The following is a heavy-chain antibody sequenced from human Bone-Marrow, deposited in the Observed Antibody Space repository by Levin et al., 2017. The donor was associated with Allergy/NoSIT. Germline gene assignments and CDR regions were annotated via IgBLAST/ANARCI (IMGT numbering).Heavy chain of an antibody. CDR3: ARDRGVVTPIWD. CDR2: IYTSGST. CDR1: GGSISSYY. Sequence: SQTLSLTCTVSGGSISSYYWSWIRQPAGKGLEWIGRIYTSGSTNYNPSLKSRVTMSVDTSNNQFSLKLSSVTAADTAVYYCARDRGVVTPIWDWGQGTLVTVSS. J-gene: IGHJ4*02. D-gene: IGHD5-12*01. V-gene: IGHV4-4*07.